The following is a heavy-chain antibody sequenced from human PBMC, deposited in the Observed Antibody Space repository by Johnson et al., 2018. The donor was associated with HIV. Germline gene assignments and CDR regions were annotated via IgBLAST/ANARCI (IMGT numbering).Heavy chain of an antibody. V-gene: IGHV3-23*04. CDR2: ISDST. J-gene: IGHJ3*02. CDR1: GLTFTNYA. CDR3: ARDWDAFDI. Sequence: VQLVESGGGLVQPGGSLRLSCAASGLTFTNYAMNWVRQAPGKGLEWVSTISDSTYYADSVKGRFTISRDNSKNTLYLQMNSLKAEDTAVYYCARDWDAFDIWGQGTMVTVSS.